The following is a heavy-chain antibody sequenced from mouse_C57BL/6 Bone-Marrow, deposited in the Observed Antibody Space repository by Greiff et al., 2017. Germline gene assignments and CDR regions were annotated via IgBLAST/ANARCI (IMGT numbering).Heavy chain of an antibody. Sequence: VMLVESGPELVKPGASVKISCKASGYAFSSSWMNWVKQRPGKGLEWIGRIYPGDGDTNYNGKFEGKATLTADKSSSTAYMQLSSLTSEDSAVYFCASYYYGSSNPFDYWGQGTTLTVSS. D-gene: IGHD1-1*01. CDR1: GYAFSSSW. V-gene: IGHV1-82*01. J-gene: IGHJ2*01. CDR2: IYPGDGDT. CDR3: ASYYYGSSNPFDY.